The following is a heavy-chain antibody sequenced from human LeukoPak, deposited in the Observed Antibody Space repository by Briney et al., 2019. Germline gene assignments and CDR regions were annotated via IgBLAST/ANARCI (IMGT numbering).Heavy chain of an antibody. Sequence: SSVKVSCKASGYTFTSYGISWVRQAPGQGLEWMGWISAYNGNTNYAQKLQGRVTMTTDTSTSTAYMELRSLRSDDTAVYYCAREGLAYYDILTGYYSGWFDPWGQGTLVTVSS. CDR2: ISAYNGNT. V-gene: IGHV1-18*01. D-gene: IGHD3-9*01. CDR3: AREGLAYYDILTGYYSGWFDP. J-gene: IGHJ5*02. CDR1: GYTFTSYG.